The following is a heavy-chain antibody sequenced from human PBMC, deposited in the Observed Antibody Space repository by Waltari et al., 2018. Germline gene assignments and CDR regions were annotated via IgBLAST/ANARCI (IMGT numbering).Heavy chain of an antibody. CDR1: GFTFTSYW. CDR3: SAGTVY. D-gene: IGHD1-26*01. CDR2: ITSDGSTT. J-gene: IGHJ4*02. V-gene: IGHV3-74*01. Sequence: EVQLVESGGGLVQPGGSLRLSCAASGFTFTSYWMHWVRQAPGKGLVWRSLITSDGSTTSYGDSVKVRFTISRDNAKNTLYLQMNSLRAEDTAVYYCSAGTVYWGQGILVTVSS.